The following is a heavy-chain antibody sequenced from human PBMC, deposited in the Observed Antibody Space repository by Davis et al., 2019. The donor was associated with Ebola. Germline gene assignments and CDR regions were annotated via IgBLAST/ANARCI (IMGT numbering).Heavy chain of an antibody. V-gene: IGHV4-34*01. D-gene: IGHD5-18*01. Sequence: SETLSLTCAVYGGSFSGYYWSWIRQLPGKGLEWIGEINHSGSTNYNPSLKSRVTLSVDTSKNPFSLKLSSVTAADTAVYYCARGRRYSYGPPRYWGQGTLVTVSS. CDR3: ARGRRYSYGPPRY. CDR1: GGSFSGYY. J-gene: IGHJ4*02. CDR2: INHSGST.